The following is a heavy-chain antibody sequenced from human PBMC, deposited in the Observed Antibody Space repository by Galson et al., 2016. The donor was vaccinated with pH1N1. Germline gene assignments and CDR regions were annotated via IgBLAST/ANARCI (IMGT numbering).Heavy chain of an antibody. Sequence: QSGAEVKKPGESLKISCKGSGYSFTSYWIGWVRQMPGKGLGRMGIIFPGDSDTRYSPSFQGQVTISADKSISTAYLQWNSLRASDTAMYYCARSPADPGYSYYYMDVWGKGTTVSVSS. CDR1: GYSFTSYW. V-gene: IGHV5-51*03. J-gene: IGHJ6*03. CDR3: ARSPADPGYSYYYMDV. CDR2: IFPGDSDT. D-gene: IGHD2-21*01.